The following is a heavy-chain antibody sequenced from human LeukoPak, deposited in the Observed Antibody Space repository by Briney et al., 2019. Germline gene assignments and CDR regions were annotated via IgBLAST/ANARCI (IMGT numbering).Heavy chain of an antibody. J-gene: IGHJ4*02. V-gene: IGHV3-53*05. D-gene: IGHD6-13*01. CDR2: IYSGGST. CDR3: AKDLGSGYSSSWADY. CDR1: GFTVSSNY. Sequence: PGGSLRLSCAASGFTVSSNYMSWVRQAPGKGLEWVSVIYSGGSTYYADSVKGRFTISRDNAKNSLYLQMNSLRAEDTAVYYCAKDLGSGYSSSWADYWGQGTLVTVSS.